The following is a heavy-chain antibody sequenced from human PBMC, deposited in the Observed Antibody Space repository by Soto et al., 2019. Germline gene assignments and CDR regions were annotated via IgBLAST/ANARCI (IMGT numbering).Heavy chain of an antibody. V-gene: IGHV1-8*01. J-gene: IGHJ4*02. CDR2: MNPNTGDT. CDR1: GYTFISYD. CDR3: ARGDGYIFDY. Sequence: QVQLVQSGAEVKKPGASVKVSCKASGYTFISYDINWVRQATGQGLEWMGWMNPNTGDTGYAQKFQGRVTMTRNTSINTANLELSSLRSDDTAVYFCARGDGYIFDYWGQGTLVPVSP. D-gene: IGHD5-12*01.